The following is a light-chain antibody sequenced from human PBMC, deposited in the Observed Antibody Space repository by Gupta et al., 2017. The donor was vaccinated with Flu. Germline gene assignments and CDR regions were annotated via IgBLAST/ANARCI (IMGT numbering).Light chain of an antibody. CDR2: GAS. CDR3: EQFCNPPLT. Sequence: EIVLTQSPGTLSLSPGERATLSCRASQSVKNNYLAWYQQKPGQAPRLLIYGASSRATGIPDRFSGSGSGTEFTLTINRLEPEDFAVYYCEQFCNPPLTFGGGTKVEI. V-gene: IGKV3-20*01. J-gene: IGKJ4*01. CDR1: QSVKNNY.